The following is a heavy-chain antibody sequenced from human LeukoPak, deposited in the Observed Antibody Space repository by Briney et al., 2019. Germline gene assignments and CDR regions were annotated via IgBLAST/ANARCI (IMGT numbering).Heavy chain of an antibody. CDR3: TTSLLYCSGGSCYRQEIDY. CDR1: GFTFSNAW. J-gene: IGHJ4*02. V-gene: IGHV3-15*01. Sequence: GGSLRLSCAASGFTFSNAWMSWVRQAPGKGLEWVGRIKSKTDGGTTDYAAPVKGRFTISRDDSKNTLYLQMNSLKTEDTAVYYCTTSLLYCSGGSCYRQEIDYRGQGTLVTVSS. CDR2: IKSKTDGGTT. D-gene: IGHD2-15*01.